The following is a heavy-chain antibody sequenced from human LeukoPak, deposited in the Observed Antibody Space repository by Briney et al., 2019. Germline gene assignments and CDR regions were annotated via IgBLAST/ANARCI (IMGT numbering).Heavy chain of an antibody. V-gene: IGHV3-23*01. CDR2: TRGSDGSP. Sequence: GGSLRLSCAASGFTVSSNGMSWVRQAPGKGLEWVAGTRGSDGSPYYSDSVKGRFTVSKDNSQNTVSLQVNNLRTEDTAFYYCAKTSLSDASGHYYYMDVWGKGTTVTVSS. D-gene: IGHD3-3*01. CDR3: AKTSLSDASGHYYYMDV. CDR1: GFTVSSNG. J-gene: IGHJ6*03.